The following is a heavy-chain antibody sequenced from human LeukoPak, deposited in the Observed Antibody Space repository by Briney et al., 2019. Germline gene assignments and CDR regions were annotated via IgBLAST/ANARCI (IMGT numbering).Heavy chain of an antibody. CDR1: GFSFSVFY. CDR2: ISGSSSYT. V-gene: IGHV3-11*05. J-gene: IGHJ6*02. Sequence: PGGSLRLSCAASGFSFSVFYMTCIRLAPGKGLEWVSFISGSSSYTNYADSAKGRFTISRDNAKKSLYLQMNSLRAEDTALYYCARAGDFYDSELYHGMDVWGQRTTVTVSS. D-gene: IGHD3-10*01. CDR3: ARAGDFYDSELYHGMDV.